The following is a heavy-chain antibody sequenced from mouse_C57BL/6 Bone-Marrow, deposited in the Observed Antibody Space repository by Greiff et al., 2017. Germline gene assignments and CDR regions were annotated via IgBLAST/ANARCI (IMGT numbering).Heavy chain of an antibody. Sequence: QVQLKESGAELARPGASVKMSCKASGYTFTSYTMHWVKQRPGQGLEWIGYINPSSGYTKYNQKFKDKATFTADKSSSTAYMQLSSLTSEDSAVYYCASWRGYYFDYWGQGTTLTVSS. CDR2: INPSSGYT. V-gene: IGHV1-4*01. CDR3: ASWRGYYFDY. J-gene: IGHJ2*01. CDR1: GYTFTSYT.